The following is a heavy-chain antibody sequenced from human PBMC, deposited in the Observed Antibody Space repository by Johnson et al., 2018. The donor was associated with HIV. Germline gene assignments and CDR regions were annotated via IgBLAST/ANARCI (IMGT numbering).Heavy chain of an antibody. CDR1: GFTFDDYG. D-gene: IGHD1-26*01. Sequence: MLLVESGGGVVRPGGSLRLSCAASGFTFDDYGMSWVRQAPGKGLEWVSAIGTAGDTYYPGSVKGRFTISRENAKNSLYLQMNSLRAGDTAVYYCARGERFGGTQEAFDIWGQGTMVTVSS. CDR2: IGTAGDT. CDR3: ARGERFGGTQEAFDI. J-gene: IGHJ3*02. V-gene: IGHV3-13*01.